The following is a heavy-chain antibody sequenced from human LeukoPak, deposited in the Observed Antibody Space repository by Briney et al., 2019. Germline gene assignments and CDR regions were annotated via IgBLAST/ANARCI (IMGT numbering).Heavy chain of an antibody. Sequence: SETLSLICTVSGGSISSYYWSWIRQPPGKGLEWIGYIYYSGSTNYNPSLKSRVTISVDTSKNQFSLKLSSVTAADTAVYYCARGAAYSSSPVDYWGQGTLVTVSS. V-gene: IGHV4-59*01. CDR2: IYYSGST. CDR3: ARGAAYSSSPVDY. D-gene: IGHD6-6*01. CDR1: GGSISSYY. J-gene: IGHJ4*02.